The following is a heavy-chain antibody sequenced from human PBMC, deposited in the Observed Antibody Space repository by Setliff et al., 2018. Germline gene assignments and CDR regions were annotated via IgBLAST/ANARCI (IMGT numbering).Heavy chain of an antibody. J-gene: IGHJ6*03. D-gene: IGHD5-18*01. CDR2: IYTSGST. Sequence: PSETLSLTCTVSGGSISSGGYYWSWIRQPAGKGLEWIGRIYTSGSTNYNPSLKSRVTISVDTSKNQFSLKLSSVTAADTAVYYCARDNVDTAMGLSYDYYYYMDVWGKGTTVTV. V-gene: IGHV4-61*02. CDR3: ARDNVDTAMGLSYDYYYYMDV. CDR1: GGSISSGGYY.